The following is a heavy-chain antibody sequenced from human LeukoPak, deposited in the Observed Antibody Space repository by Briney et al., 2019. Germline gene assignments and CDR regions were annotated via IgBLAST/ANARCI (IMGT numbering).Heavy chain of an antibody. D-gene: IGHD2/OR15-2a*01. J-gene: IGHJ2*01. CDR3: ATEYCPDKGNFDL. CDR2: IKYDGSEI. CDR1: GFPFSDYC. V-gene: IGHV3-7*02. Sequence: GGSLRLSFAASGFPFSDYCMSWVRQAPGGGLEWGSNIKYDGSEIYYLDSVKGRFTISRDNAKASLYLQMYGLRVDDSAVYYCATEYCPDKGNFDLWGRGTLVTVSS.